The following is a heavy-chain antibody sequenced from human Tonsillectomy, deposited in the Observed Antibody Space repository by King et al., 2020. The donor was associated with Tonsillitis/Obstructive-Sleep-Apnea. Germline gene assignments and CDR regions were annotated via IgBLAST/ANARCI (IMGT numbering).Heavy chain of an antibody. J-gene: IGHJ6*03. CDR1: GGTFSSYA. D-gene: IGHD3/OR15-3a*01. Sequence: QLVQSGAEVKKPGSSVKVSCKASGGTFSSYAISWVRQAPGQGLEWMGGIIPIFGTANYAQEFQGRVTITADESTSTAYMELSSLRSEETAVYYCARGVGRGLYYYYDYMDVWGKGTTVTVSS. CDR2: IIPIFGTA. CDR3: ARGVGRGLYYYYDYMDV. V-gene: IGHV1-69*12.